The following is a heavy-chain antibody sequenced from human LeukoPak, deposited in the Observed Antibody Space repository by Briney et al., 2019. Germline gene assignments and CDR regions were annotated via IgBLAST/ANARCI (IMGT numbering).Heavy chain of an antibody. CDR3: ARRTYSNHFFDY. CDR2: ISESGDSK. Sequence: PGGALRLSCAASGVTFRDYYMSWIRHAPGKGREWVSDISESGDSKFYTDSVKGRLTISRDNAKKSLYLQMSSLRAEDTAVYYCARRTYSNHFFDYWGQGTLVTYSS. V-gene: IGHV3-11*01. CDR1: GVTFRDYY. D-gene: IGHD4-11*01. J-gene: IGHJ4*02.